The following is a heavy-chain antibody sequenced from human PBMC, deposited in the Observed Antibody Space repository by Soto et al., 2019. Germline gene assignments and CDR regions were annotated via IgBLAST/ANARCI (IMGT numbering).Heavy chain of an antibody. Sequence: PSETLSLTCTVSGGSISSSSYYWGWIRQPPGKGLEWIGSIYYSGSTYYNPSLKSRVTISVDTSKNQFSLKLSSVTAADTAVYYCARRPLTTVTTRGYWFDPWGQGTLVTVSS. V-gene: IGHV4-39*01. CDR2: IYYSGST. CDR3: ARRPLTTVTTRGYWFDP. D-gene: IGHD4-4*01. J-gene: IGHJ5*02. CDR1: GGSISSSSYY.